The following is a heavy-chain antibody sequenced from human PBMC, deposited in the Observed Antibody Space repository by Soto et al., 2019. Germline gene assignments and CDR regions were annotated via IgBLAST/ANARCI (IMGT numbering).Heavy chain of an antibody. Sequence: GGSLRLSCAASVFPFSHYYMIWIRQAPGEGLEWISYISSSAYTIYADSVKGRFTISRDNAKNSLFLQMTSLRVEDTAVYYCARNFDSGGYYSDYWGQGTLVTVSS. CDR1: VFPFSHYY. J-gene: IGHJ4*02. CDR3: ARNFDSGGYYSDY. V-gene: IGHV3-11*06. D-gene: IGHD3-22*01. CDR2: ISSSAYT.